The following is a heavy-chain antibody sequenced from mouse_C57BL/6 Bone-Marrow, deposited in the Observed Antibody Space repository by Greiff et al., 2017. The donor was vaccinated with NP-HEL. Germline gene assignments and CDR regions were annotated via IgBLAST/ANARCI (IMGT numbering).Heavy chain of an antibody. Sequence: EVKVVESGGDLVKPGGSLKLSCAASGFTFSSYGMSWVRQTPDKRLEWVATISSGGSYTYYPDSVKGRFTISRDNAKNTLYLQMSSLKSEDTAMYYCALHSFFLAYWGQGTLVTVSA. V-gene: IGHV5-6*01. J-gene: IGHJ3*01. CDR2: ISSGGSYT. CDR1: GFTFSSYG. CDR3: ALHSFFLAY.